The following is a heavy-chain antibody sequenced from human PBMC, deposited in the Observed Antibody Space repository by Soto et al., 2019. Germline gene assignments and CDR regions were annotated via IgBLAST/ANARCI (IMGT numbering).Heavy chain of an antibody. Sequence: ASVKVSCKASGYTFTSYGTSCVRQAPGQGLEWMGWNSAYNGNTTDSQKLQGRVTMTADTSTSTAYMELRSLRSDDTAVYYCARDSPITANYYFYCWGQGTLVTSPQ. D-gene: IGHD2-21*02. CDR3: ARDSPITANYYFYC. V-gene: IGHV1-18*04. CDR1: GYTFTSYG. CDR2: NSAYNGNT. J-gene: IGHJ4*02.